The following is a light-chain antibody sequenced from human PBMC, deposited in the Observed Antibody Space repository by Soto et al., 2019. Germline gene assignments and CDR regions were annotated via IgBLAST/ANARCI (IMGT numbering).Light chain of an antibody. J-gene: IGKJ5*01. V-gene: IGKV3-11*01. CDR3: QQRSNWPIT. CDR1: QSVGSS. CDR2: DVS. Sequence: EIVLTQSPATLSLSPGERATLSCKASQSVGSSLGWYQQKPGQAPRLLIYDVSNRATGIPARFSGGGSGTDFTLTISSPEPEDIAVYYCQQRSNWPITFGQGTRLEIK.